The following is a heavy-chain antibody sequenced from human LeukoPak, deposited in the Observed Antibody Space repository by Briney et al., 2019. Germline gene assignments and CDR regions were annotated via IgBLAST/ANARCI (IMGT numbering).Heavy chain of an antibody. Sequence: GGSLSLFCGASGFTYRSYAMSWVRQAPGGGLEWVKSFSGGVTTTWHADSVKGRFTISRDNSKNTVYLQMNSLRAEDTAVYYCAKASRATCSGAFCYHFDSWGPGTLVTVSS. CDR3: AKASRATCSGAFCYHFDS. J-gene: IGHJ4*02. D-gene: IGHD2-15*01. V-gene: IGHV3-23*01. CDR1: GFTYRSYA. CDR2: FSGGVTTT.